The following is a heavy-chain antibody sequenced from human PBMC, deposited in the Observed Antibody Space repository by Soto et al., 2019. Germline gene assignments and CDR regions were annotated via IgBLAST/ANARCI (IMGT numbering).Heavy chain of an antibody. V-gene: IGHV1-46*01. CDR2: INPSGGST. CDR1: GYTFTSYD. CDR3: AGVWIPSHSGCGMDV. J-gene: IGHJ6*02. Sequence: ASVKVSCKASGYTFTSYDMHWVRQAPGQGLEWMGIINPSGGSTSYAQKFQGRVTMTRDTSTSTVYMELSSLRSEDTAVYYCAGVWIPSHSGCGMDVCGQGTTGAVCS. D-gene: IGHD1-26*01.